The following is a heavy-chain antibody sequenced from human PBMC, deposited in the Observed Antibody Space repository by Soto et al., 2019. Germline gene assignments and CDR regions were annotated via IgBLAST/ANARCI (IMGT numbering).Heavy chain of an antibody. J-gene: IGHJ6*02. Sequence: GGSLSLSCAASGFTVSSNYMSWVRQAPGKGLEWVSVIYSGGSTYYADSVKGRFTISRDNSKNTLYLQMNSLRAEDTAVYYCARDKKGLTIFGVVPPYYYYYGMDVWGQGTTVTVSS. CDR2: IYSGGST. V-gene: IGHV3-53*01. CDR3: ARDKKGLTIFGVVPPYYYYYGMDV. D-gene: IGHD3-3*01. CDR1: GFTVSSNY.